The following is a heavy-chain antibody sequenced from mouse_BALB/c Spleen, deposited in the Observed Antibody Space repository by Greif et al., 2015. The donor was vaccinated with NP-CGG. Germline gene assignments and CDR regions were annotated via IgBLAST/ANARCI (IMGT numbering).Heavy chain of an antibody. CDR2: IYPSDSYT. CDR1: GYTFTSYW. D-gene: IGHD4-1*01. J-gene: IGHJ2*01. CDR3: TRELGRGFDY. Sequence: QVQLKQSGAELVRPGASVKLSCKASGYTFTSYWINWVKQRPGQGLEWIGNIYPSDSYTNYNQKFKDKATLTVDKSSSTAYMQLSSPTSEDSAVYYCTRELGRGFDYWGQGTTLTVSS. V-gene: IGHV1-69*02.